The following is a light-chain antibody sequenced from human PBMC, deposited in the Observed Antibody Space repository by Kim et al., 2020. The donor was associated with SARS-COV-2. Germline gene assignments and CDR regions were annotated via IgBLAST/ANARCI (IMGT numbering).Light chain of an antibody. CDR3: KKYNTCLPAT. J-gene: IGKJ5*01. CDR1: QGVSSN. CDR2: GAS. V-gene: IGKV3-15*01. Sequence: EIVMTQSPATLSVSPGDRATLSCRASQGVSSNLAWFQQKPGQAPRLLIYGASTRATGIPARFSGTGSGTEFTLTISSLQSEDFAVYYCKKYNTCLPATSGQGTRLEFK.